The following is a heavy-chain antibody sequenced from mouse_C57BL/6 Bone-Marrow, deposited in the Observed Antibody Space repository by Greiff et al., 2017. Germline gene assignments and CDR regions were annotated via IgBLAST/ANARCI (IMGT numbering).Heavy chain of an antibody. V-gene: IGHV1-7*01. CDR2: INPSSGYT. Sequence: VQLQESGAELAKPGASVKLSCKASGYTFTSYWMHWVKQRPGQGLEWIGYINPSSGYTKYNQKFKDKATLTADKSSSTAYMQLSSLTYEDSAVYYCGIPFRCRDAMDYWGQGTSVTVSS. J-gene: IGHJ4*01. CDR1: GYTFTSYW. CDR3: GIPFRCRDAMDY. D-gene: IGHD3-3*01.